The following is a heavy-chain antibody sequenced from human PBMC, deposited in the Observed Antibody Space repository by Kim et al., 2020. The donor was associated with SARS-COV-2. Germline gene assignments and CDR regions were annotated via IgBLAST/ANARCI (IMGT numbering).Heavy chain of an antibody. D-gene: IGHD3-22*01. J-gene: IGHJ6*02. CDR2: ISSSSSYI. CDR3: ARDGEYYYDSSESRYIYYYGMDV. CDR1: GFTFSSYS. Sequence: GGSLRLSCAASGFTFSSYSMNWVRQAPGKGLEWVSSISSSSSYIYYADSVKGRFTISRDNAKNSLYLQMNSLRAEDTAVYYCARDGEYYYDSSESRYIYYYGMDVWGQGTTVTVSS. V-gene: IGHV3-21*01.